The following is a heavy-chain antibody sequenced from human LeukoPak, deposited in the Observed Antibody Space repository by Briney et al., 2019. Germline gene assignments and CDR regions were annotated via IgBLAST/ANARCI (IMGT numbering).Heavy chain of an antibody. J-gene: IGHJ3*02. CDR1: GGTFSSYA. CDR3: ASRGANDAFDI. Sequence: SVKVSCKASGGTFSSYAISWVRQAPGQGLEWMGGIIPIFGTANYAQEFQGRVTITTDESTSTAYMELSSLRSEDTAVYYCASRGANDAFDIWGQGTMVTVSS. V-gene: IGHV1-69*05. D-gene: IGHD4/OR15-4a*01. CDR2: IIPIFGTA.